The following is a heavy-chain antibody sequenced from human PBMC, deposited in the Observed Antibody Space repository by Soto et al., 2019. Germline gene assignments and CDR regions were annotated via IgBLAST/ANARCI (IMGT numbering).Heavy chain of an antibody. V-gene: IGHV6-1*01. CDR1: GDSVSSNSAA. CDR2: TYYRSKWYN. D-gene: IGHD6-13*01. CDR3: ARADFPRYSSSWYSYYCYGMDV. Sequence: PSQTLSLTCVISGDSVSSNSAAWNWIRQSPSRGLEWLGRTYYRSKWYNDYAVSVKSRITINPDTSKNQFSLQLNSVTPEDTAVYYCARADFPRYSSSWYSYYCYGMDVWGQGTTVTVSS. J-gene: IGHJ6*02.